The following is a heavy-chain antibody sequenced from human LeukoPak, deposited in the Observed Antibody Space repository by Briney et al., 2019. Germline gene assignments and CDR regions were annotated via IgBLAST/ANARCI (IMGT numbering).Heavy chain of an antibody. Sequence: PSQTLSLTCTVSGASISSGRYFWSWIRQPAGKGLEWIGRIYLSGSSNYNPSLKSRVTMSVDTSMNQFSLKLNSVTAADTAVYCCARGGYYYDSSGYSWRGYYYYSMDVWGKGTTVTISS. CDR3: ARGGYYYDSSGYSWRGYYYYSMDV. D-gene: IGHD3-22*01. CDR1: GASISSGRYF. J-gene: IGHJ6*03. CDR2: IYLSGSS. V-gene: IGHV4-61*02.